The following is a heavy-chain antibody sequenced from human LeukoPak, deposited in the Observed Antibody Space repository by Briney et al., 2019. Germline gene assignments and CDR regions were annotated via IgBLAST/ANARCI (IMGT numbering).Heavy chain of an antibody. CDR2: IYTSGST. CDR3: ARGVVAAAGRTFDF. CDR1: GGSISSGSYY. Sequence: SETLSLTCTVSGGSISSGSYYWSWIRQPAGKGLEWIGRIYTSGSTNYNPSLKSRVTISVDTSKNQFSLKLSSVTAADTAIYYCARGVVAAAGRTFDFWGQGTLVTVSS. V-gene: IGHV4-61*02. J-gene: IGHJ4*02. D-gene: IGHD6-13*01.